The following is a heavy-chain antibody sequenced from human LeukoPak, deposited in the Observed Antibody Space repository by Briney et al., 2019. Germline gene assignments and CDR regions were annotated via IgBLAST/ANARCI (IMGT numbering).Heavy chain of an antibody. CDR1: GYTFTGYC. Sequence: ASVKVSCKASGYTFTGYCMHWVRQAPGQGLEWMGWINPSSGGTNYAQKFQGRVTMTRDTSISTAYMELSRLRSDDTAVYYCARDLVTTFTYYYYMDVWGKGTTVTVSS. D-gene: IGHD4-17*01. CDR2: INPSSGGT. J-gene: IGHJ6*03. CDR3: ARDLVTTFTYYYYMDV. V-gene: IGHV1-2*02.